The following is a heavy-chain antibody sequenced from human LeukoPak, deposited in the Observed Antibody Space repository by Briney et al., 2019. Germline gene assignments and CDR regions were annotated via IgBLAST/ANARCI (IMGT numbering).Heavy chain of an antibody. D-gene: IGHD4-17*01. CDR3: ARRLYGDYANFDY. J-gene: IGHJ4*02. CDR1: GGSISSSSYY. CDR2: IYYSGST. V-gene: IGHV4-39*01. Sequence: SETLSLTCTVSGGSISSSSYYWGWIRQPPGKGLEWIGSIYYSGSTYYNPSLKSRVTISVDTSKNQFSLKLSSVTAADTAVYYCARRLYGDYANFDYWGQGTLVTVSS.